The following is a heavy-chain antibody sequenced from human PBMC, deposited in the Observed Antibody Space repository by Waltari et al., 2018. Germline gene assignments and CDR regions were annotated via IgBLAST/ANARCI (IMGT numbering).Heavy chain of an antibody. J-gene: IGHJ6*03. CDR3: ARGGVAARAHYYYYMDV. CDR1: GGSISSHY. CDR2: IYYSGST. Sequence: QVQLQESGPGLVKPSETLSLTCPVSGGSISSHYWSWIRQPPGKGLEWIGYIYYSGSTNYNPSLKSRVTISVDTSKNQFSLKLSSVTAADTAVYYCARGGVAARAHYYYYMDVWGKGTTVTVSS. V-gene: IGHV4-59*11. D-gene: IGHD6-6*01.